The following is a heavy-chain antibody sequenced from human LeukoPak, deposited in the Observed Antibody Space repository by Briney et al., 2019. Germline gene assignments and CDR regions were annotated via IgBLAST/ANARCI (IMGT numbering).Heavy chain of an antibody. CDR1: GFTFRSHG. V-gene: IGHV3-23*01. J-gene: IGHJ6*04. D-gene: IGHD6-19*01. Sequence: PGGSLRLSCAASGFTFRSHGMSWVRQAPGKGLEWVSSIVGSGGRTYHADSVKGRFTISRDNSNNTVYLQMNSLTAEDTAVYYCARGPRSGWYLGYYYYGMDVWGKGTTVTVSS. CDR2: IVGSGGRT. CDR3: ARGPRSGWYLGYYYYGMDV.